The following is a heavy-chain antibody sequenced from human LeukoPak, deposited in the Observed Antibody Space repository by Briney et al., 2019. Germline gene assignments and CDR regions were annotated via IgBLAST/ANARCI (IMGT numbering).Heavy chain of an antibody. V-gene: IGHV1-69*13. CDR2: IIPIFGTA. CDR1: GGTFSSYA. CDR3: ARGSGGGKFLEWLLPFDY. D-gene: IGHD3-3*01. J-gene: IGHJ4*02. Sequence: ASVKVSCKASGGTFSSYAISWVRQAPGQGLEWMGGIIPIFGTANYAQKFQGRVTITADESTGTAYMELRSLRSDDTAVYYCARGSGGGKFLEWLLPFDYWGQGTLVTVSS.